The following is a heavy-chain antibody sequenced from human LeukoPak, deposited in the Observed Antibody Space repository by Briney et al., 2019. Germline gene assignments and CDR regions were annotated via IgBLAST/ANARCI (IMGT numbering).Heavy chain of an antibody. D-gene: IGHD6-19*01. V-gene: IGHV3-11*01. CDR2: ISSSGSTI. J-gene: IGHJ4*02. CDR3: ARDADIAVAGTEGY. Sequence: GGSLRLSCAASGFTFSDYYMSWIRQAPGKGLEWVSYISSSGSTIHYADSVKGRFTISRDNAKNSLYLQMNSLRAEDTAVYYCARDADIAVAGTEGYWGQGTLVTVSS. CDR1: GFTFSDYY.